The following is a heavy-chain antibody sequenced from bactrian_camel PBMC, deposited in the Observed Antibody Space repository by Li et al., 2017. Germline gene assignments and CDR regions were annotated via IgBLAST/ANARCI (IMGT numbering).Heavy chain of an antibody. J-gene: IGHJ4*01. CDR2: IYSDGSST. Sequence: HVQLVESGGGLVQPGGSLTLSCAASGFTFSSYDMNWVRQAPGKGLEWVSGIYSDGSSTYYADSVKGRFTISRDNAKNILYLQLDMLKTEDTAMYYCVNVGFYGGGDYWGQGTQVTVS. V-gene: IGHV3S6*01. CDR3: VNVGFYGGGDY. D-gene: IGHD2*01. CDR1: GFTFSSYD.